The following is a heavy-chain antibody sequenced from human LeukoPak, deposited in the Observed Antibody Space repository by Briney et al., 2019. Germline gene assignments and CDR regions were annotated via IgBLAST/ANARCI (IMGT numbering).Heavy chain of an antibody. V-gene: IGHV4-34*01. CDR1: GGSFTEYF. CDR3: ARGRIAKIVVVHSFSYGMDV. D-gene: IGHD3-22*01. J-gene: IGHJ6*02. Sequence: SEALSLTCTFFGGSFTEYFWTWIRHSAGKGREWIGEINDYTGDTNYNPCLNSAVSISPEKSKIQFSLELRSVTAADTAVYYCARGRIAKIVVVHSFSYGMDVWGQGTTVTASS. CDR2: INDYTGDT.